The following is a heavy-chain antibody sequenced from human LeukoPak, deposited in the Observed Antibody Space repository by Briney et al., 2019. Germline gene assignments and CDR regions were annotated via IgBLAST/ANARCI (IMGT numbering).Heavy chain of an antibody. J-gene: IGHJ4*02. V-gene: IGHV3-23*01. D-gene: IGHD2-15*01. Sequence: GGSLRLSCAASGFTFSSYAMTWVRQAPGKGLEWVSAVSAGGGTTYYADSVKGLFTVSRDNSKNALYLQMNSLRAEDTAVYYCAKRILGCSGGSCYASLDYWGQGTLVTVSS. CDR3: AKRILGCSGGSCYASLDY. CDR2: VSAGGGTT. CDR1: GFTFSSYA.